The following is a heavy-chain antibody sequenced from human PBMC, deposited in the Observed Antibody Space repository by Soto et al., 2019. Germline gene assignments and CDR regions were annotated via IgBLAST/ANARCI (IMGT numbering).Heavy chain of an antibody. Sequence: ELQLVASGGGLVQPGGSLRLSCAASGFPVSTNSVRWVRQAPGKGLEWVSLIFSNGDTRYADSVKGRFTISRDSSSNTLYLQMNSLRVEDTAVYYCARDGTYNWVGGQGIHVTVSS. D-gene: IGHD1-1*01. V-gene: IGHV3-66*01. CDR2: IFSNGDT. CDR1: GFPVSTNS. CDR3: ARDGTYNWV. J-gene: IGHJ4*02.